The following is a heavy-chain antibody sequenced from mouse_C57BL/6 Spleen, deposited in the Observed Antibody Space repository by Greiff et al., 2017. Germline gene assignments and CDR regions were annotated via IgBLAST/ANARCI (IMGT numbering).Heavy chain of an antibody. D-gene: IGHD3-1*01. CDR3: TTTSTGFAY. Sequence: VQLKESGAELVRPGASVKLSCTASGFNIKDDYMHWVKQRPEQGLEWIGWIDPENGDTEYASKFQGKATITADTSSNTAYLQLSSLTSEDTAVYYCTTTSTGFAYWGQGTLVTVSA. CDR2: IDPENGDT. V-gene: IGHV14-4*01. J-gene: IGHJ3*01. CDR1: GFNIKDDY.